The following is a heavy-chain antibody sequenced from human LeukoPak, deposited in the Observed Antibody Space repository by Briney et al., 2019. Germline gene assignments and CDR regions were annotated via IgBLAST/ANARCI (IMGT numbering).Heavy chain of an antibody. D-gene: IGHD1-26*01. CDR3: ARDIRELLRDNWFDP. J-gene: IGHJ5*02. V-gene: IGHV3-48*01. CDR1: GLTFSRYS. CDR2: ISTNSKTI. Sequence: GGSLRLSCVASGLTFSRYSMNWVRQAPGKGREWVSYISTNSKTIYYGDSVKGRFAISRDNSKNTLYLQMNSLRAEDTAVYYCARDIRELLRDNWFDPWGQGTLVTVSS.